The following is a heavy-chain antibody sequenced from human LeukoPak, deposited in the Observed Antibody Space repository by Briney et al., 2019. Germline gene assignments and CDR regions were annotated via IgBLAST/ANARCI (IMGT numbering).Heavy chain of an antibody. Sequence: RSLRLSCAPSGFTFDDYAMHWVRQAPGTGLEWVSGMSWNSGIIGYADSVTRRFTISRDNAKNSLYLQMNSLRAEDMALYYCAKAAYYYGSGSYYYFDYWGQGTLVTVSS. CDR2: MSWNSGII. D-gene: IGHD3-10*01. CDR1: GFTFDDYA. V-gene: IGHV3-9*03. CDR3: AKAAYYYGSGSYYYFDY. J-gene: IGHJ4*02.